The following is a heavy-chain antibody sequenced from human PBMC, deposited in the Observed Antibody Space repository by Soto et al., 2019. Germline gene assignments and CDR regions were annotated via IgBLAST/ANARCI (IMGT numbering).Heavy chain of an antibody. CDR3: ARFSSSGLYYYFGMDV. CDR1: GFSISNNNW. Sequence: XETLYLTCAVSGFSISNNNWWTWVRQPPVKGLEWVGDIYHTGTTNYSPSLKSRVTISVDKSKNQFSLKMTSVTAADTAVYYCARFSSSGLYYYFGMDVWGHGTTVTVSS. D-gene: IGHD6-13*01. J-gene: IGHJ6*02. V-gene: IGHV4-4*02. CDR2: IYHTGTT.